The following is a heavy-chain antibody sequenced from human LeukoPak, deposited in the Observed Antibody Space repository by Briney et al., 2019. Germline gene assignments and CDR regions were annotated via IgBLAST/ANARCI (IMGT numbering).Heavy chain of an antibody. CDR1: GFTFSSYS. CDR3: ARDQDRAFDI. CDR2: ISSSSGTI. V-gene: IGHV3-48*01. Sequence: GGSLRLSCAASGFTFSSYSMNWVRQAPGKGLEWVSYISSSSGTIYYADSVKGRFTISRDNAKNSLYLQMNSMRAEDTAVYYCARDQDRAFDIWGQGTMVTVSS. J-gene: IGHJ3*02.